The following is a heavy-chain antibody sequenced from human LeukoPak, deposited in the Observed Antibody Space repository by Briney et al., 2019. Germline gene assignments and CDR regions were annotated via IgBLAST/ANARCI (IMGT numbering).Heavy chain of an antibody. J-gene: IGHJ4*02. Sequence: PSETLSLTCTVSGGSISSYYWSWIRQPPGKGLEWIGYIYYSGSTNYDPSLKSRVTISVDTSKNQFSLKLSSVTAADTAAYYCARGRGSYGYWGQGTLVTVSS. CDR1: GGSISSYY. CDR2: IYYSGST. D-gene: IGHD1-26*01. V-gene: IGHV4-59*12. CDR3: ARGRGSYGY.